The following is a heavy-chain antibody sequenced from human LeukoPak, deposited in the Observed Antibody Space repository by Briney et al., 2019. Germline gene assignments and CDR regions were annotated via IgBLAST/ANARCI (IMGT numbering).Heavy chain of an antibody. CDR2: IKSKTDGGTT. J-gene: IGHJ4*02. V-gene: IGHV3-15*01. Sequence: GGSLRLSCAASGFTFSTYSMSWVRQAPGKGLEWVGRIKSKTDGGTTDYAAPVKGRFTISRDDSKNTLYLQMNSLKTEDTAVYYCTTDRASYGTDFDYWGQGTLVTVSS. CDR1: GFTFSTYS. CDR3: TTDRASYGTDFDY. D-gene: IGHD5-18*01.